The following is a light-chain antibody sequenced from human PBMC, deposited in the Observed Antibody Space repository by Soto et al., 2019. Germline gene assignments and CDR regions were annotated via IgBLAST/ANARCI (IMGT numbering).Light chain of an antibody. CDR3: QQLNSYPLT. Sequence: QLTQSPSSLSASVGDRVTITCRASQGIASYLAWYQQKPGQAPNLLIYAASTLQSGVPSRFSGSGSGTDFTLTISSLQPEDFATYYCQQLNSYPLTFGGGPRWRS. V-gene: IGKV1-9*01. CDR1: QGIASY. CDR2: AAS. J-gene: IGKJ4*01.